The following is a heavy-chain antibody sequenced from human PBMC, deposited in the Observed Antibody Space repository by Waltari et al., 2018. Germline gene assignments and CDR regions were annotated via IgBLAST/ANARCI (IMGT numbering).Heavy chain of an antibody. V-gene: IGHV3-21*03. J-gene: IGHJ4*02. CDR2: TTDGNDYL. D-gene: IGHD4-17*01. Sequence: VQLVESGGGLVKPGGSLRRSCAVSGFTIRNFGMSWVRQAPGKGLEWVATTTDGNDYLYYADSVRGRFTVSTDNAKSSLYLQMNNLRAEDTGVYYCVRALTTPNDYWGRGTLVTVSS. CDR3: VRALTTPNDY. CDR1: GFTIRNFG.